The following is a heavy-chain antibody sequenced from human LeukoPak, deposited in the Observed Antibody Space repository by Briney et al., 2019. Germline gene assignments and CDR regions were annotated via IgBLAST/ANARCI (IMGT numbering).Heavy chain of an antibody. D-gene: IGHD6-13*01. Sequence: PGGSLRLSCATSGFTFSMSAMHWVRLAPPKGVDWVAGISFVGGNQFYADSVKGRFSISSDNSKNTLYLQMNSLELDDTAGLFCARYRAGIAAAGFDYWGQGTLVTVSS. CDR3: ARYRAGIAAAGFDY. V-gene: IGHV3-30-3*01. J-gene: IGHJ4*02. CDR1: GFTFSMSA. CDR2: ISFVGGNQ.